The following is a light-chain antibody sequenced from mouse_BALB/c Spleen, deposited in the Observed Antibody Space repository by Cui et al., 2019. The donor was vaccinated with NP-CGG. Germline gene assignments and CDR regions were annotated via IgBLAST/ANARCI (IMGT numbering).Light chain of an antibody. CDR3: ALWYSNHWV. J-gene: IGLJ1*01. CDR1: TGAVTSTNY. V-gene: IGLV1*01. Sequence: QTVVTQESAPTTSPGETVTFTCRSSTGAVTSTNYANWVQEKPDHLFTGLIGGTNNRVPGVPARFSGSLIGDKAALTIIGAQTEDEAIYFCALWYSNHWVFGGGTKLTVL. CDR2: GTN.